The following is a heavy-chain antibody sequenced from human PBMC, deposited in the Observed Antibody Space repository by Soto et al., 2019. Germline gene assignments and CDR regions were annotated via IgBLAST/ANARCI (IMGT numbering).Heavy chain of an antibody. V-gene: IGHV3-23*01. Sequence: GGSLRLSCAASGFTFSSYAMSWVRQASGKGLEWVSAISGSGGSTYYADSVKGRFTISRDNSKNTLYLQMNSLRAEDTAVYYCAKALSGSYQTNYYYYGMDVWGQGTTVTVSS. CDR2: ISGSGGST. CDR1: GFTFSSYA. D-gene: IGHD1-26*01. CDR3: AKALSGSYQTNYYYYGMDV. J-gene: IGHJ6*02.